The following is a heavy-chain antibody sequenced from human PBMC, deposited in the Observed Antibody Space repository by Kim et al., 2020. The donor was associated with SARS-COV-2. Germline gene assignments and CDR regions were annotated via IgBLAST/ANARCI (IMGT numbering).Heavy chain of an antibody. V-gene: IGHV1-69*13. CDR3: ARFIAVAGNSYFDY. CDR1: GGTFSSYA. J-gene: IGHJ4*02. D-gene: IGHD6-19*01. CDR2: IIPIFGTA. Sequence: SVKVSCKASGGTFSSYAISWVRQAPGQGLEWMGGIIPIFGTANYAQKFQGRVTITADESTSTAYMELSSLRSEETAVYYCARFIAVAGNSYFDYWGQGTLVAVSS.